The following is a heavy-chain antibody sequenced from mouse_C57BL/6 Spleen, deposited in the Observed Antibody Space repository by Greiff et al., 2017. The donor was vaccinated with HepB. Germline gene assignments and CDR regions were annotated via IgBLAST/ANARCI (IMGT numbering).Heavy chain of an antibody. CDR2: IDPETGGT. CDR1: GYTFTDYE. D-gene: IGHD2-3*01. Sequence: VQLQQSGAELVRPGASVTLSCKASGYTFTDYEMHWVKQTPVHGLEWIGAIDPETGGTAYNQKFKGKAILTADKSSSTAYMELRSLTSEDSAVYYCTRSDDGYSFAYCGQGTLVTVSA. V-gene: IGHV1-15*01. CDR3: TRSDDGYSFAY. J-gene: IGHJ3*01.